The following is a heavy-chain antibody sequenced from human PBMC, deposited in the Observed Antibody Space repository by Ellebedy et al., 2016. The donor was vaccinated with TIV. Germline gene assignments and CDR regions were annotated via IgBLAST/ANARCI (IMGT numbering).Heavy chain of an antibody. J-gene: IGHJ4*02. CDR2: ISSDGSNK. CDR1: GFTFRSHG. CDR3: ARGGSSGSSDY. V-gene: IGHV3-30*03. D-gene: IGHD3-10*01. Sequence: GGSLRLXXVASGFTFRSHGIYWVRQAPGKGLEWVAVISSDGSNKYYADSVKGRFTISRDNSKSTLYLQMNGLRTDDMAVYYCARGGSSGSSDYWGQGTLVTVSS.